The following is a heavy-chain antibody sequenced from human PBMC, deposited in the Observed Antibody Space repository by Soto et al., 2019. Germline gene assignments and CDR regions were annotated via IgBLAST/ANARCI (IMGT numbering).Heavy chain of an antibody. J-gene: IGHJ4*02. D-gene: IGHD3-22*01. Sequence: GGSLRLSCAASGFTFSDYYMSWIRQAPGKGLEWVSYISSSGSTIYYADSVKGRFTISRDNDKNSLYLQMNSLRAEDTAVYYCARGERGYYYDSSGFDYWGQGTLVTVSS. CDR1: GFTFSDYY. V-gene: IGHV3-11*01. CDR3: ARGERGYYYDSSGFDY. CDR2: ISSSGSTI.